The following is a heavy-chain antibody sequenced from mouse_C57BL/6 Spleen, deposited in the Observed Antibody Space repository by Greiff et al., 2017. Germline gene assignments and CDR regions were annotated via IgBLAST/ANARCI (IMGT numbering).Heavy chain of an antibody. CDR2: IDPETGGT. CDR3: TRSSSYGY. CDR1: GYTFTDYE. D-gene: IGHD1-1*01. Sequence: QVQLKQSGAELVRPGASVTLSCKASGYTFTDYEMHWVKQTPVHGLEWIGAIDPETGGTAYNQKFKGKAILTADKSSSTADMELRSLTSEDAAVYYCTRSSSYGYWGQGTTLTGSS. V-gene: IGHV1-15*01. J-gene: IGHJ2*01.